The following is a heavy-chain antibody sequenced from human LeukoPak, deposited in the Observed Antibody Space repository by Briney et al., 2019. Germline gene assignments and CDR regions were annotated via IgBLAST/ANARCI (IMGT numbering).Heavy chain of an antibody. D-gene: IGHD1-14*01. CDR1: GFTFSDYY. J-gene: IGHJ3*02. V-gene: IGHV3-11*01. CDR2: ISSSGSTI. Sequence: GGSLRLSCAASGFTFSDYYMSWIRQAPGKGLEWVSYISSSGSTIYYADSVKGRFTISRDNSKDTLYLQMNSLRAEDTAVYYCAKPARTDAFDIWGQGTMITVSS. CDR3: AKPARTDAFDI.